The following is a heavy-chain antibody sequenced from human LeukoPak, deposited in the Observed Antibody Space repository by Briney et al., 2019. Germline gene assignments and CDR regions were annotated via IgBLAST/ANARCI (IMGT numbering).Heavy chain of an antibody. V-gene: IGHV1-69*04. CDR2: IIPILGIA. J-gene: IGHJ4*02. Sequence: ASVKVSCKASGGTFSSYAISWVRLAPGQGLEWLGRIIPILGIANYAQKFQGRVTITADKSTSTAYMELSSLRSEDTAVYYCARDLDSGYYYDSSGNCWGQGTLVTVSS. CDR3: ARDLDSGYYYDSSGNC. D-gene: IGHD3-22*01. CDR1: GGTFSSYA.